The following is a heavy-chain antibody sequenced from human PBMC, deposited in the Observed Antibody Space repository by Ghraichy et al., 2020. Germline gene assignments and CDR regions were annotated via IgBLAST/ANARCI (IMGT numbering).Heavy chain of an antibody. CDR2: FLHSGSI. CDR3: ARDLYYYDSAGYSKRAFDI. V-gene: IGHV4-38-2*02. J-gene: IGHJ3*02. D-gene: IGHD3-22*01. Sequence: SQTLSLTCTISGHSISSTYYWGWIRQPPGKGLEWFGSFLHSGSIFYNPSLRSRVTLSVDTSNNVSINLRSVTAADTAVYYCARDLYYYDSAGYSKRAFDIWGQGTMVTVSS. CDR1: GHSISSTYY.